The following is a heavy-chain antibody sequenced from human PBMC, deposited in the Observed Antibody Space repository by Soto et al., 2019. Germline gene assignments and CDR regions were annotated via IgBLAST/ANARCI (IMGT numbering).Heavy chain of an antibody. Sequence: ASVKVSCKASGYTFTSYFISWVRQAPGQGLEWMGWISAYNGNTNYAQKLQGRVTMTKDTSTDTAYMELRSLRSEDTAVYYCATPRTWGYTWFDPWGQGTLVTVSS. J-gene: IGHJ5*02. D-gene: IGHD3-16*01. CDR2: ISAYNGNT. V-gene: IGHV1-18*01. CDR1: GYTFTSYF. CDR3: ATPRTWGYTWFDP.